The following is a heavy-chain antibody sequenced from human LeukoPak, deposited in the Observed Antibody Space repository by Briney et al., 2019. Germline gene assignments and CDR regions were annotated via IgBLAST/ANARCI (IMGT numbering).Heavy chain of an antibody. V-gene: IGHV3-21*01. CDR3: ARDWAPPRYYDFWSGYSRYYYYYGMDV. Sequence: GGSLRLSCAASGFTFSSYWMSWVRQAPGKGLEWVSSISSSSSYIYYADSVKGRFTISRDNAKNSLYLQMNSLRAEDTAVYYCARDWAPPRYYDFWSGYSRYYYYYGMDVWGQGTTVTVSS. CDR1: GFTFSSYW. J-gene: IGHJ6*02. D-gene: IGHD3-3*01. CDR2: ISSSSSYI.